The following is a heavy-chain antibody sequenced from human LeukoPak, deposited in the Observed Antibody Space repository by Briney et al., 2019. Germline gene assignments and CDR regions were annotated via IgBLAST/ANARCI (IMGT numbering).Heavy chain of an antibody. V-gene: IGHV4-34*01. J-gene: IGHJ3*02. CDR1: GGSFSGYY. Sequence: PSETLSLTCAVYGGSFSGYYWSWIRQPPGKGLEWIGEINHSGSTNYNPSLKSRVTISVDTSKNQFSLKLGSVTAADTAVYYCARANYYDSSGYSRGAFDIWGQGTMVTVSS. D-gene: IGHD3-22*01. CDR3: ARANYYDSSGYSRGAFDI. CDR2: INHSGST.